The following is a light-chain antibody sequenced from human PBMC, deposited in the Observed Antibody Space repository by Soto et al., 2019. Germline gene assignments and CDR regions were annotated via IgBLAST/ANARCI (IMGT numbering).Light chain of an antibody. Sequence: QSALTQPASVSGSPGQSITISCTGTSSDVGAYNYVSWYQQHPGKAPKLMIYEVSNRPSGVSIRFSGSKSGNTASLTISGLRPEDEADYYCNSYTTSTTWVFGGGTKPTVL. V-gene: IGLV2-14*01. CDR3: NSYTTSTTWV. CDR1: SSDVGAYNY. CDR2: EVS. J-gene: IGLJ3*02.